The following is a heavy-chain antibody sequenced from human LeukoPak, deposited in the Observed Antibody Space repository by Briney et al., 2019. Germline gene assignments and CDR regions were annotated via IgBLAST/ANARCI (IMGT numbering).Heavy chain of an antibody. V-gene: IGHV4-39*02. CDR3: AREGGSTTYYFDY. J-gene: IGHJ4*02. CDR1: VGAISSSSYY. D-gene: IGHD3-16*01. CDR2: IYYSGSI. Sequence: SETLSLTCTVSVGAISSSSYYWGWISPPPGKGLGLIGSIYYSGSIYYNPSTKSRPTISVDTSKNQFPLKLSPVTAADTAVYYRAREGGSTTYYFDYWGQGTLVTVSS.